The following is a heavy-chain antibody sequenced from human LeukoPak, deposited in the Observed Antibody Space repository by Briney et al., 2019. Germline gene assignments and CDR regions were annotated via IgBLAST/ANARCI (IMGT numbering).Heavy chain of an antibody. V-gene: IGHV3-7*01. Sequence: GGSLRLSCAASGFTFSNHWLSWVRQAPGEGLEWVANINLDGSEKRYLDSVEGRFTISRDNARNSLYLQMNSLTAKDTAVYYCANGAEWPDVWGQGTLVTVSS. CDR1: GFTFSNHW. CDR3: ANGAEWPDV. CDR2: INLDGSEK. D-gene: IGHD3-3*01. J-gene: IGHJ4*02.